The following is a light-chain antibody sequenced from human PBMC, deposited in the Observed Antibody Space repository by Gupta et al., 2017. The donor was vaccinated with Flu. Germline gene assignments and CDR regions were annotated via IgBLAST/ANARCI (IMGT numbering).Light chain of an antibody. CDR2: ENN. V-gene: IGLV1-51*02. Sequence: VTISCSGSTSNIGNNYVSWYQQLPGTAPTLLIYENNKRPSGIPDRFSGPKSGTSATLGIAGLQTGDEADYHCATWDTDLSAGVFGGGTKLTVL. J-gene: IGLJ3*02. CDR3: ATWDTDLSAGV. CDR1: TSNIGNNY.